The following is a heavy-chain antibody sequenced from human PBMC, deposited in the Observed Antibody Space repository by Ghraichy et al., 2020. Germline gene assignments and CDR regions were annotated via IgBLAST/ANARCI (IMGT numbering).Heavy chain of an antibody. CDR3: ARGSTVVRFYYYDGMDV. J-gene: IGHJ6*02. CDR1: GFTFSGYS. CDR2: ITGSSSTK. Sequence: GGSLRLSCVGSGFTFSGYSMNWVRQSPGKGLEWVADITGSSSTKSYADSVKGRFTISRDNSRNSLFLQMNSLRDEDTAVYYCARGSTVVRFYYYDGMDVWGQGTTVTVSS. D-gene: IGHD4-23*01. V-gene: IGHV3-48*02.